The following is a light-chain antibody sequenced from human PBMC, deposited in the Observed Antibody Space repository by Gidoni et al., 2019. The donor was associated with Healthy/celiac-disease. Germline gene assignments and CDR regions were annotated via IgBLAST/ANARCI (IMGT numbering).Light chain of an antibody. CDR2: GAS. CDR3: QQYNTLPPT. V-gene: IGKV3-15*01. J-gene: IGKJ1*01. CDR1: QSVNSN. Sequence: EIVMTQSPATLSVSPGERATLSCRASQSVNSNLAWYQQKPGQAPRLLIYGASTRATGIPARFSGTVSGTEFTLTISSLQSEDFAVYYCQQYNTLPPTFGQGTKVELQ.